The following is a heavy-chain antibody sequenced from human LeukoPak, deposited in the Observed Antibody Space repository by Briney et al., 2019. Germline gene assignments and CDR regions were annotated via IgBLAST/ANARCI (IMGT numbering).Heavy chain of an antibody. CDR1: VYTFTSYG. CDR3: TRDRSASGSQNY. V-gene: IGHV1-18*01. Sequence: ASVKVSCKTSVYTFTSYGIGWVRQAPGQGLEWMAWISGYNGNTNYAQKLQGRVTVTTDTSTSTAYMELRSLRSDDTAVYYCTRDRSASGSQNYWGQGTLVTVSS. D-gene: IGHD1-26*01. CDR2: ISGYNGNT. J-gene: IGHJ4*02.